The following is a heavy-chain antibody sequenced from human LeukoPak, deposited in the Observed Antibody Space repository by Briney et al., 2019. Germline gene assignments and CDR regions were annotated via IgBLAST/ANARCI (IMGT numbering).Heavy chain of an antibody. Sequence: GESLRLSCAASGFTFSSYAMAWVRQAPGKGLEWVSGISDRGGTTYYADSVEGRFTISRDNSKYTLYLQMNNLGAEDTAVYYCAKVTSAGSCYQSDYWGQGTLVTVSS. CDR3: AKVTSAGSCYQSDY. J-gene: IGHJ4*02. V-gene: IGHV3-23*01. D-gene: IGHD2-15*01. CDR1: GFTFSSYA. CDR2: ISDRGGTT.